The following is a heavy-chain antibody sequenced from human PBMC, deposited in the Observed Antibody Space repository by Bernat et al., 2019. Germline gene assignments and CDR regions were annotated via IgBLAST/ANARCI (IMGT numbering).Heavy chain of an antibody. J-gene: IGHJ6*02. D-gene: IGHD2-15*01. V-gene: IGHV1-69*08. CDR3: ARDCSGGSCSSFYYFAMDV. Sequence: QVQLVQSGAAVKKPGSSVKVSCNLSGGTFSRYTISWVRQAPGQGLEWMGRIIPMFGIANYTQKFQGIITISADKSTSTAHMELSSLRPEDTAVYYCARDCSGGSCSSFYYFAMDVWGHGTTVTVS. CDR1: GGTFSRYT. CDR2: IIPMFGIA.